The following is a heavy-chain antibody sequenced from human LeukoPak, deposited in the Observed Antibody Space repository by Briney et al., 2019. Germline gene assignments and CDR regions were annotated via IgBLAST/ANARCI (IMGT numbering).Heavy chain of an antibody. D-gene: IGHD3-3*01. J-gene: IGHJ4*02. CDR1: GGTFSSYA. Sequence: ASVKVSCKASGGTFSSYAISWARQAPGQGLEWMGGIIPIFGTANYAQKFQGRVTITADKSTSTAYMELSSLRSEDTAVYYCARGGLYYDFWSGYYILDYWGQGTLVTVSS. CDR2: IIPIFGTA. V-gene: IGHV1-69*06. CDR3: ARGGLYYDFWSGYYILDY.